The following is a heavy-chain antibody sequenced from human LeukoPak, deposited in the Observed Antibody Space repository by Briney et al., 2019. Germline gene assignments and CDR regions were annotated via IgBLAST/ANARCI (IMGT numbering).Heavy chain of an antibody. J-gene: IGHJ3*02. Sequence: GASVKVSCKASGYTFTGYYMHWVRQAPGQGLEWMGRINPDSGGANYAQKFQGRVTMTRDTSISTAYMELSRLRSDDMAVYYCASAWGSSTSCSTPTCAFDIWGQGTMVTVSS. CDR2: INPDSGGA. V-gene: IGHV1-2*06. D-gene: IGHD2-2*02. CDR3: ASAWGSSTSCSTPTCAFDI. CDR1: GYTFTGYY.